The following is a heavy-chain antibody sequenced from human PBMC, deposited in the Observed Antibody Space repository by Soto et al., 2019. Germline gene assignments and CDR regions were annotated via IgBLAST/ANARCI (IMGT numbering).Heavy chain of an antibody. V-gene: IGHV1-3*01. CDR1: GYTFTSYA. J-gene: IGHJ4*02. D-gene: IGHD1-26*01. CDR2: INAGNGNT. CDR3: ARGLGLYYFDY. Sequence: ASVKVSCKASGYTFTSYAVRWVRQAPGQRLEWMGWINAGNGNTKYSQKFQGRVTITRDTSASTAYMELSSLRSEDTAVYYCARGLGLYYFDYWGQGTLVTVSS.